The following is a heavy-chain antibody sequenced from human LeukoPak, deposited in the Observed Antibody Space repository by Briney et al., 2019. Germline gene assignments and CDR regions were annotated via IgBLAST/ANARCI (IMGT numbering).Heavy chain of an antibody. CDR2: IYHSGTT. CDR1: GGSLRSANW. V-gene: IGHV4-4*02. J-gene: IGHJ5*02. Sequence: SGTLSLTCVVSGGSLRSANWWTWVRQPPGKGLEWIGEIYHSGTTNYNPSLKSRVTLSVDESKNQFSLRLSSVTAADTAVYYCARVGNDFWSGYYTGSWFDPWGQGTLVTVSS. D-gene: IGHD3-3*01. CDR3: ARVGNDFWSGYYTGSWFDP.